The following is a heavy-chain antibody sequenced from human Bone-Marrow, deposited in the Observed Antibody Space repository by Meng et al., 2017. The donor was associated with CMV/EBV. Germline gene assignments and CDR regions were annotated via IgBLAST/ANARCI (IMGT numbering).Heavy chain of an antibody. CDR2: INPNSGGT. CDR1: GYTFSGYY. J-gene: IGHJ4*02. V-gene: IGHV1-2*02. D-gene: IGHD2-2*01. CDR3: ARAHCSSTSCLIDY. Sequence: QVQLVQSGAAVKKPGASVKVSCKASGYTFSGYYIHWVRQAPGQGLEWMGWINPNSGGTNYAQKFQGRVTMTRDTSISTAYMKLSRLRSDDTAVYYCARAHCSSTSCLIDYWGQGTLVTVSS.